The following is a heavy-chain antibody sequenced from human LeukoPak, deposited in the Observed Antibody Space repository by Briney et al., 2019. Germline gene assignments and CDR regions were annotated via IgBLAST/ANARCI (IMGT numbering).Heavy chain of an antibody. CDR1: GYSISSGYY. CDR3: ARVWDCSGGSCYSGDAFDI. D-gene: IGHD2-15*01. J-gene: IGHJ3*02. CDR2: IYHSGST. Sequence: SETLSLTCAVSGYSISSGYYWGRIRQPPGKGLEWIGSIYHSGSTYYNPSLKSRVTISVDTSKNQFSLKLSSVTAADTAVYYCARVWDCSGGSCYSGDAFDIWGQGTMVTVSS. V-gene: IGHV4-38-2*01.